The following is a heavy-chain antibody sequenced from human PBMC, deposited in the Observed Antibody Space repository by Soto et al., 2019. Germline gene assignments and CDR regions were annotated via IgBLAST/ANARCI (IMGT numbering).Heavy chain of an antibody. Sequence: GGSLRLSCAASGFTFSSYWMSWVRQAPGKGLEWVANIKQDGSDKYYVDSVKGRFTISRDNAKNSLYLQMNSLRAEDTAVDYCARKVVRADAFDIWGQGTMVAVSS. CDR3: ARKVVRADAFDI. CDR1: GFTFSSYW. CDR2: IKQDGSDK. V-gene: IGHV3-7*01. D-gene: IGHD1-26*01. J-gene: IGHJ3*02.